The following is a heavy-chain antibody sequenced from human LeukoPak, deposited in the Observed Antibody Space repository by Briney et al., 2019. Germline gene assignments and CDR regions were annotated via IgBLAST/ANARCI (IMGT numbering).Heavy chain of an antibody. D-gene: IGHD3-10*02. Sequence: PGGSLRLSCATSGFTFSNYNMNWVRQAPGKGLEWVSSISSSSGYIYYADSVKGRFTISRDNSKNTLYLQMNSLRAEDTAVYYCAELGITMIGGVWGKGTTVTISS. V-gene: IGHV3-21*01. CDR2: ISSSSGYI. CDR3: AELGITMIGGV. J-gene: IGHJ6*04. CDR1: GFTFSNYN.